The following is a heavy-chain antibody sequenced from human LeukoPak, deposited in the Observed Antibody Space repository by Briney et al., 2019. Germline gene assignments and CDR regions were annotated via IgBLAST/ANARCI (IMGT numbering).Heavy chain of an antibody. V-gene: IGHV3-20*04. CDR2: INWNGGST. Sequence: PGGSLRLSCAASGFSVSSNYMSWVRQAPGKGLEWVSGINWNGGSTGYADSVKGRFTISRDNAKNSLYLQMNSLRAEDTALYYCARGSIAAAGTWGQGTLVTVSS. J-gene: IGHJ5*02. CDR3: ARGSIAAAGT. CDR1: GFSVSSNY. D-gene: IGHD6-13*01.